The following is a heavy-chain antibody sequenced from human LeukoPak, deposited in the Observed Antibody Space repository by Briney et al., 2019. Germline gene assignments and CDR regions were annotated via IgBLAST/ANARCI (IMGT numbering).Heavy chain of an antibody. CDR1: GFTFSSYA. CDR2: ISGSGGST. D-gene: IGHD3-22*01. J-gene: IGHJ4*02. CDR3: AKDRDYYDSRNNFDY. Sequence: GGSLRLSCAASGFTFSSYAMSWVHQAPGKGLEWVSAISGSGGSTYYADSVKGRSTISRDNSKNTLYLQMNSLRAEDTAVYYCAKDRDYYDSRNNFDYWGQGTLVTVSS. V-gene: IGHV3-23*01.